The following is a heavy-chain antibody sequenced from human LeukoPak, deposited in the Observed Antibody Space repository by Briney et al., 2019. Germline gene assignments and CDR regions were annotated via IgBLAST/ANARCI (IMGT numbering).Heavy chain of an antibody. CDR2: INSDGSST. CDR3: ARRYYYDSSGYYSLAFDC. J-gene: IGHJ4*02. D-gene: IGHD3-22*01. CDR1: GFTFSSYW. Sequence: GSLRLSCAASGFTFSSYWMHRVRQAPGKGLVWVSRINSDGSSTSYADSVKGRFTISRDNAKNTLYLQMNSLRAEDTAVYYCARRYYYDSSGYYSLAFDCWGQGTLVTVSS. V-gene: IGHV3-74*01.